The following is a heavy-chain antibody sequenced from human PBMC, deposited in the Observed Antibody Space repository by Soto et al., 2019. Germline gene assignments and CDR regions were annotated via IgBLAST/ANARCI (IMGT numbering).Heavy chain of an antibody. CDR2: IIPIFGTA. V-gene: IGHV1-69*01. Sequence: KVSCKASGGTFSSYAISWVRQAPGQGLEWMGGIIPIFGTANYAQKFQGRVTITADESTSTAYMELSSLRSEDTAVYYCARNAGGGYDVLYGMDVWGQGTTVTVSS. J-gene: IGHJ6*02. D-gene: IGHD5-12*01. CDR3: ARNAGGGYDVLYGMDV. CDR1: GGTFSSYA.